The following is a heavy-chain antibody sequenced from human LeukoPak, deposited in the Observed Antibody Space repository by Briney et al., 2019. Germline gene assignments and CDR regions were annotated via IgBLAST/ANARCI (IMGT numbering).Heavy chain of an antibody. V-gene: IGHV4-4*07. CDR1: GGSLSSYY. D-gene: IGHD5-12*01. J-gene: IGHJ4*02. Sequence: SETLSLPCTVSGGSLSSYYWIWIRHPAGKGLEWIGHFYSGGSTDYNPSLKSRVTMSVDTSKNQFSLRLSSVTAADTAVYYCARVYSGYDLPGSLANYYFDYWGQGTLVTVSS. CDR2: FYSGGST. CDR3: ARVYSGYDLPGSLANYYFDY.